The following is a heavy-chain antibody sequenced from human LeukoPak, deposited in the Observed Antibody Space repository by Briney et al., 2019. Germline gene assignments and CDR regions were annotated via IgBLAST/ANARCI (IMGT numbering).Heavy chain of an antibody. J-gene: IGHJ5*02. D-gene: IGHD2-21*02. CDR3: ARDVGVTTFDP. V-gene: IGHV3-30*04. CDR2: ISNDGGKK. CDR1: GFTLSSHA. Sequence: GGSLRLSCAASGFTLSSHAMHWVRQAPGKGLEGAAVISNDGGKKYYADLVKGRFTISRDNSKNTLYLQMDTLRPEDTAVYYCARDVGVTTFDPWGQGTLVTVSS.